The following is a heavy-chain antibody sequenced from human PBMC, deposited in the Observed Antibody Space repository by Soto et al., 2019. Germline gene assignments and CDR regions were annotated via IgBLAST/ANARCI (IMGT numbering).Heavy chain of an antibody. J-gene: IGHJ3*02. Sequence: GESLKISCKHSGFNFPTFWIGWVRQMPGKGLEWMGIIYPDDSDTRYSPSFQGQVTISADKSISTAYLRWSSLKASDTAMYYCAIPGGGVVVTYHDAFDIWGQGTMVTVSS. CDR1: GFNFPTFW. V-gene: IGHV5-51*01. D-gene: IGHD3-22*01. CDR3: AIPGGGVVVTYHDAFDI. CDR2: IYPDDSDT.